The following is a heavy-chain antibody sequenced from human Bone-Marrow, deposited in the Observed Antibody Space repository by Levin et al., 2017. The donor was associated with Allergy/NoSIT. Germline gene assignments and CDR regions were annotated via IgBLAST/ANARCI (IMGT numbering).Heavy chain of an antibody. D-gene: IGHD3-3*01. CDR3: ARGTYYDFWRGYKD. J-gene: IGHJ4*02. CDR2: ISSSGNTI. Sequence: GGSLRLSCAASGFTFSDYYMSWIRQAPGKGLEWVSYISSSGNTIYYADSVKGRFTISRDNAKNSLYLQMNSLRAEDTAVYYCARGTYYDFWRGYKDWGQGTLVTVSS. CDR1: GFTFSDYY. V-gene: IGHV3-11*01.